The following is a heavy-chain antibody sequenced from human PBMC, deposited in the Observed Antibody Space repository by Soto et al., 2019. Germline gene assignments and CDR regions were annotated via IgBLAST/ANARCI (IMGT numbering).Heavy chain of an antibody. D-gene: IGHD3-22*01. CDR2: IYPNGNT. CDR1: GGSINNNNC. Sequence: QVQLQDSGPGLVKPSGTLSRTCAVSGGSINNNNCWSWVRQPPGKGLEWIGDIYPNGNTNYNPSLKCRVTVSLDTFKNQFSLKLTSVTAEDTAVYYCGGSGSSGVQHGFDPWGQGTLVTVSS. V-gene: IGHV4-4*02. CDR3: GGSGSSGVQHGFDP. J-gene: IGHJ5*02.